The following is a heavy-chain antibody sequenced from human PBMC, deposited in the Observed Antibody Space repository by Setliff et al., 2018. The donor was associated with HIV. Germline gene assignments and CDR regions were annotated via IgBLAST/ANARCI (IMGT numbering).Heavy chain of an antibody. J-gene: IGHJ4*02. V-gene: IGHV4-61*02. CDR3: VRDDYGYNGKGFDY. CDR2: IYTNGNT. CDR1: GGSIRTGTYY. Sequence: PSETLSLTCTVSGGSIRTGTYYWSWIRQHAGKGLEWIGRIYTNGNTNYNPSLKSRVTASADTSKNQFSLRQSSVTAADTAMYYCVRDDYGYNGKGFDYWGPGTLVTVSS. D-gene: IGHD4-17*01.